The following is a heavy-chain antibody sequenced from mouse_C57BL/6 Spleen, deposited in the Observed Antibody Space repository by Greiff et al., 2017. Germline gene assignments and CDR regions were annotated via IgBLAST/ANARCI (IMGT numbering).Heavy chain of an antibody. D-gene: IGHD2-2*01. V-gene: IGHV5-9-1*02. J-gene: IGHJ4*01. CDR3: TRDQAMVTNYYAMDY. Sequence: EVQLVESGEGLVKPGGSLKLSCAASGFTFSSYAMSWVRQTPEKRLGWVAYISSGGDYIYYADTVKGRFTISRDNARNTLYLQMSSLKSEDTAMYYCTRDQAMVTNYYAMDYWGQGTSVTVSS. CDR2: ISSGGDYI. CDR1: GFTFSSYA.